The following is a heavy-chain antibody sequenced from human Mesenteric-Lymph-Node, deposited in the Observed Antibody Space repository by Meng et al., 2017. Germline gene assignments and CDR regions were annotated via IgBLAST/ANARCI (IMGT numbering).Heavy chain of an antibody. Sequence: ASVKVSCKASGYTFTSYGISWVRQAPGQGLEWMGWISAYNGNTNYAQKLQGRVTMTTDTSTSTAYMELRSLRSDDTAVYYCARDRFYSSSWYYDAFDIWGQGTMVTVSS. CDR3: ARDRFYSSSWYYDAFDI. D-gene: IGHD6-13*01. CDR2: ISAYNGNT. J-gene: IGHJ3*02. CDR1: GYTFTSYG. V-gene: IGHV1-18*01.